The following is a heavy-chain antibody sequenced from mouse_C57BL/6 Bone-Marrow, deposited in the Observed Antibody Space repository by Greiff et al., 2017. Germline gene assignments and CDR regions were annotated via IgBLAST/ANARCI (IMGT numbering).Heavy chain of an antibody. CDR3: TRMFKGAIDC. J-gene: IGHJ4*01. CDR1: GYTFTSYW. CDR2: IDPSDSYT. V-gene: IGHV1-69*01. Sequence: VQLQQPGAELVMPGASVKLSCKASGYTFTSYWMHWVKQRPGQGLEWIGEIDPSDSYTNYNQKFKGKSTLTADKSSSTAYMQLSSLTSEDSAVYYCTRMFKGAIDCWGQGTSVTVSS.